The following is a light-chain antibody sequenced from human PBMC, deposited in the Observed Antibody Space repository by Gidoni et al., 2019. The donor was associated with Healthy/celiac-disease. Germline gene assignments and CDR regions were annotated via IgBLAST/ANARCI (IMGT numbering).Light chain of an antibody. J-gene: IGKJ1*01. V-gene: IGKV3-15*01. CDR3: QQYNNWPPWT. Sequence: DIVMTQSPATLSVSPGERATLSCRASQSVSNNLAWYQQKPGQAPRLLIYGASTRATGIPARFSGSGSGTEFTLTISSLQSEDFAVYYCQQYNNWPPWTCGQGTKVEVK. CDR2: GAS. CDR1: QSVSNN.